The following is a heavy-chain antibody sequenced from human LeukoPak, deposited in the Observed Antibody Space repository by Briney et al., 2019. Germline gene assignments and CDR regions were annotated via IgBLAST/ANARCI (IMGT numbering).Heavy chain of an antibody. D-gene: IGHD6-13*01. CDR3: EIAAAGTNRNFDY. CDR2: INPNSGGT. Sequence: ASVKVSCKASGCTFTGYYMHWVRQAPGQGLEWMGWINPNSGGTNYAQKFQGRVTMTRDTSISTAYMELSRLRSDDTAVYYCEIAAAGTNRNFDYWGQGTLVTVSS. V-gene: IGHV1-2*02. CDR1: GCTFTGYY. J-gene: IGHJ4*02.